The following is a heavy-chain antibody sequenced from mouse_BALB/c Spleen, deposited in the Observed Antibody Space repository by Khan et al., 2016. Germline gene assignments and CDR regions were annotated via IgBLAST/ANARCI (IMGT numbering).Heavy chain of an antibody. Sequence: QIQLVQSGPELKKPGETVKISCKASGYTFTNYGMNWVKQAPGKGLKWMGWINTYTGEPTYADDFKGRFAFSLESSASTTYLQINKLKNEDTATYFCARDGITTSGASAYWGQGTLVTVSA. V-gene: IGHV9-3-1*01. D-gene: IGHD2-4*01. CDR3: ARDGITTSGASAY. CDR2: INTYTGEP. J-gene: IGHJ3*01. CDR1: GYTFTNYG.